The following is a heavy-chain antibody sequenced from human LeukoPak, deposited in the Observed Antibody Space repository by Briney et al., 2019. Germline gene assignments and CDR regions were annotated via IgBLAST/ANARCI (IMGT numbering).Heavy chain of an antibody. J-gene: IGHJ5*02. CDR1: GFTFSSYW. CDR3: ARGNRFYYYGSGSYYIPYGNWFDP. Sequence: GGSLRLSCAASGFTFSSYWMHWVRQAPGKVLVWVSRINSDGSSTSYADSVKGRFTISRDNAKNTLYLQMNSLRAEDTAVYYCARGNRFYYYGSGSYYIPYGNWFDPWGQGTLVTVSS. V-gene: IGHV3-74*01. D-gene: IGHD3-10*01. CDR2: INSDGSST.